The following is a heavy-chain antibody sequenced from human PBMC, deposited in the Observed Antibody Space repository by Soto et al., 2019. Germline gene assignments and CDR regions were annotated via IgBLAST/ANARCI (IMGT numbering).Heavy chain of an antibody. CDR3: ASRDPGTSVDY. D-gene: IGHD1-7*01. CDR1: GGSFTSNNW. V-gene: IGHV4-4*02. CDR2: TYRTGST. Sequence: PSETLSLTCAVSGGSFTSNNWWTWVRQPPGQGLEWIGETYRTGSTNYNPSLKSRVTISLDKSENQFSLKVTSLTAADTAVYYRASRDPGTSVDYWGQGTLVTVSS. J-gene: IGHJ4*02.